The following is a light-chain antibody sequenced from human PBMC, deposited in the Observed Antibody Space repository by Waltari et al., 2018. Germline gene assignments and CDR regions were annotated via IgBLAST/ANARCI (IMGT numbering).Light chain of an antibody. CDR1: QSVSNHY. J-gene: IGKJ4*01. CDR3: QQYDGIVLT. CDR2: GAS. Sequence: CRASQSVSNHYVNWYQQKPGQAPRLLIHGASSRATGIADRFSGSGSGTDFTLTISRLEPEDFAVYYCQQYDGIVLTFGGGTRVEI. V-gene: IGKV3-20*01.